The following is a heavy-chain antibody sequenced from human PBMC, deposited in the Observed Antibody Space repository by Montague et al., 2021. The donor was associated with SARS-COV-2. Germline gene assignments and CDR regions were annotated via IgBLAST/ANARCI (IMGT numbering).Heavy chain of an antibody. J-gene: IGHJ4*02. V-gene: IGHV4-4*02. Sequence: SETLSLTCAVAGGSITPNNWGHWVRQSPGKGLEWIGEIYHSGSTNYNPSLKSRVTISVDRSTNQFSLSLTSVTAADTAVYYCAREGSRDAYNEGFDYWGQGTLVTVSS. CDR1: GGSITPNNW. D-gene: IGHD5-24*01. CDR2: IYHSGST. CDR3: AREGSRDAYNEGFDY.